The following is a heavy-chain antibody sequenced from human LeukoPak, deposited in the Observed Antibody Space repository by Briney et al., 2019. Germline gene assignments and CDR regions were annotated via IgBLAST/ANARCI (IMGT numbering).Heavy chain of an antibody. CDR2: FNSDGSTT. J-gene: IGHJ4*02. Sequence: GGSLRLSCAASGFTFSSYWMHWVRQAPGKGLVGVSHFNSDGSTTNYADSVRGRFTISRDNAKNTLYLQMNSLRAEDTAVYYCAVGRGYDVFDYWGQGTLVTVSS. CDR3: AVGRGYDVFDY. D-gene: IGHD3-10*02. CDR1: GFTFSSYW. V-gene: IGHV3-74*01.